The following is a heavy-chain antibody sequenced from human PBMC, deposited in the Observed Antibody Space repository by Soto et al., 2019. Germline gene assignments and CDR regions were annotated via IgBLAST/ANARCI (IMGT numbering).Heavy chain of an antibody. Sequence: QITLKESGPTLVKPTQTLTLTCTFSGFSLNTRAVGVGWIRQPPGKALEWLALINWNDDERYSPSLKDRLTITKDTSRNHVVLTMTNVDPVDTATYYCAHRHDLGGFDIWGQGTTVIVSS. V-gene: IGHV2-5*01. CDR2: INWNDDE. J-gene: IGHJ3*02. D-gene: IGHD2-15*01. CDR3: AHRHDLGGFDI. CDR1: GFSLNTRAVG.